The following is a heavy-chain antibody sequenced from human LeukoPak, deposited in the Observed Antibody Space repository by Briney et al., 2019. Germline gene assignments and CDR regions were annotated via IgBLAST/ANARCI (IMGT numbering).Heavy chain of an antibody. V-gene: IGHV3-30*18. CDR2: ISYDGSNK. J-gene: IGHJ6*02. Sequence: GRSLRLSCAASGFTFSSSGMHWVRQAPGKGLEWVAVISYDGSNKYYADSMKGRFAISRDNSKNTLYVQMNSLRAKDAAVYYCAKEAGQYYYYGMDVWGQGTTVTVSS. D-gene: IGHD6-19*01. CDR3: AKEAGQYYYYGMDV. CDR1: GFTFSSSG.